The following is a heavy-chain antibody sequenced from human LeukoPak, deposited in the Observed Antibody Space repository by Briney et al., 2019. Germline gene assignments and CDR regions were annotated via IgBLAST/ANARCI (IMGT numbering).Heavy chain of an antibody. CDR2: ISGSGGST. D-gene: IGHD6-13*01. V-gene: IGHV3-23*01. J-gene: IGHJ4*02. CDR3: AKDLMQQLGDDY. CDR1: GFTFSSYA. Sequence: GGSLRLSCAASGFTFSSYAMNWVRQAPGKGLEWVSVISGSGGSTYYADSVKGRFTISRDNSKNTLYLQMNSLRAEDTAVYYCAKDLMQQLGDDYWGQGTLVTVSS.